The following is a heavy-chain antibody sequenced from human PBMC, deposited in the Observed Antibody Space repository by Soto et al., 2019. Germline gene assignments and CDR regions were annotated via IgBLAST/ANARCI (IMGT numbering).Heavy chain of an antibody. J-gene: IGHJ4*02. CDR2: IIPILGIA. D-gene: IGHD5-12*01. CDR1: GGTFSSYT. V-gene: IGHV1-69*02. Sequence: QVQLVQSGAEVKKPGSSVKVSCKASGGTFSSYTISWVRQAPGQGLEWMGRIIPILGIANYAQKFQGRVTITADKSTSPAYMELSSLRSEDTAVYYCASSGYSGYDLDYWGQGTLVTVSS. CDR3: ASSGYSGYDLDY.